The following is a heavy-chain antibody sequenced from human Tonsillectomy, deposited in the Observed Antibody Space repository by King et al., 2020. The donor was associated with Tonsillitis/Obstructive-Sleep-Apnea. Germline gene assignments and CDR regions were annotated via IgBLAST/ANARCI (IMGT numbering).Heavy chain of an antibody. CDR3: ASRSSSGWYNWFDP. Sequence: QLQESGPGLVKPSETLSLTCIVSGGSSSSKSYYCGWSRQPPWKGLEWNGSIYYCGSYYYTTPLKSRVTISVDTSQNHFSLKLRFVNAADTAVYYCASRSSSGWYNWFDPWGQGTLVTVSS. V-gene: IGHV4-39*01. CDR2: IYYCGSY. CDR1: GGSSSSKSYY. D-gene: IGHD6-19*01. J-gene: IGHJ5*02.